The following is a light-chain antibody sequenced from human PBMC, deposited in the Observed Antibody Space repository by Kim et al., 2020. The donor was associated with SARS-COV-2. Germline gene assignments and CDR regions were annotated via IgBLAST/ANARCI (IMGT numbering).Light chain of an antibody. Sequence: AVGDRVTITCRARQDIGNSLAWYQQKPGKAPKLLLYAASRLESGVPSRFSGSGSGTDCTLTISSLQPEDFATYYCQQYYSTPPYTFGQGTKLEI. CDR3: QQYYSTPPYT. CDR1: QDIGNS. CDR2: AAS. V-gene: IGKV1-NL1*01. J-gene: IGKJ2*01.